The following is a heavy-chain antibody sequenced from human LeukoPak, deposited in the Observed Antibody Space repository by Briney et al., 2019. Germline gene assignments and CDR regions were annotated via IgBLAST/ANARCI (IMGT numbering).Heavy chain of an antibody. CDR1: GGSISSGSYY. CDR3: ARDPHYYDSSGYYPYLDY. D-gene: IGHD3-22*01. J-gene: IGHJ4*02. Sequence: SQTLSLTCTVSGGSISSGSYYWSWIRQPAGKGLEWIGRIYTSGSTNYNPSLKSRVTISVDTSKNQFSLKLSSVTAADTAVYYCARDPHYYDSSGYYPYLDYWGQGTLVTVSS. V-gene: IGHV4-61*02. CDR2: IYTSGST.